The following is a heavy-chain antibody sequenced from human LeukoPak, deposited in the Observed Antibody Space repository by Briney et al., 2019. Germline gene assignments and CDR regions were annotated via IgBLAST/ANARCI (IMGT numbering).Heavy chain of an antibody. Sequence: GASLKISCKGAAYKFSNYWIAWVRQRPGEDLEWMGIIYPDDSDTRYSPSFQDLVTISADKSISTAYLQWTSLKASDTAIYYCARRDTTYFDYWGQGSLVTVSS. J-gene: IGHJ4*02. D-gene: IGHD1-1*01. CDR1: AYKFSNYW. V-gene: IGHV5-51*01. CDR2: IYPDDSDT. CDR3: ARRDTTYFDY.